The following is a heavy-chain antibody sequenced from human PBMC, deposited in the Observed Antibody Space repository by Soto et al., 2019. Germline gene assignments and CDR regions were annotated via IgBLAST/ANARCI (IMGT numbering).Heavy chain of an antibody. D-gene: IGHD1-26*01. Sequence: QVQLVQSGAEVKKPGASVKVSCKASGYTFTSYGISWVRQAPGQGLEWMGWISAYNGNTNYAQKIQGRVTMTTDTSTSTAYMDLRSPRSDDTAVYYCERDGRYSGSYGGYYFDYWGQGTLVTVSS. V-gene: IGHV1-18*01. CDR2: ISAYNGNT. J-gene: IGHJ4*02. CDR1: GYTFTSYG. CDR3: ERDGRYSGSYGGYYFDY.